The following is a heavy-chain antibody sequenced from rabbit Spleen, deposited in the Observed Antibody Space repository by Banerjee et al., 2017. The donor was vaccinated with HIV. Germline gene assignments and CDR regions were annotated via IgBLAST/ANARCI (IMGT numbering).Heavy chain of an antibody. J-gene: IGHJ4*01. CDR3: ARFYAGYGDFGYAAM. V-gene: IGHV1S7*01. Sequence: QLKETGGGLVQPGGSLTLSCKTSGFDFSSYSMSWVRQAPGKGLEWIGAIYTGRGGTDYANWVNGRFTISSDNAQYTVHLQLNSLTAADTATYFCARFYAGYGDFGYAAMWGPGTLVTVS. D-gene: IGHD7-1*01. CDR1: GFDFSSYS. CDR2: IYTGRGGT.